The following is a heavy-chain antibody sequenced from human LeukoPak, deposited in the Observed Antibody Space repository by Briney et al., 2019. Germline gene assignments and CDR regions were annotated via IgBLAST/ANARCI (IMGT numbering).Heavy chain of an antibody. J-gene: IGHJ3*02. CDR3: AREPPYYGDFPRRAFDI. CDR2: IYTSGST. D-gene: IGHD4-17*01. CDR1: GGSISSYY. V-gene: IGHV4-4*07. Sequence: SETLSLTCTVSGGSISSYYWSWIRQPAGKGLEWIGRIYTSGSTNYNPSLKSRVTMSVDTSKNQFSLKLSSVTAADTAVYYCAREPPYYGDFPRRAFDIWGQGTMVTVSS.